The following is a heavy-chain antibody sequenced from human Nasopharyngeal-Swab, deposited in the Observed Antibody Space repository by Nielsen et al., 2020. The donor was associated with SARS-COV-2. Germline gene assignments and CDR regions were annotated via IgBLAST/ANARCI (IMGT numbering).Heavy chain of an antibody. Sequence: GESLKISCAASGFTFSNYAMHWVRQAPGKGLEWVAVISYDGSNEDYADSVKGRFTISRDNSKNTLYLQMNSLRPEDTAVYYCARGYYGSGSYYEDWFDPWGQGTLVTVSS. CDR3: ARGYYGSGSYYEDWFDP. J-gene: IGHJ5*02. CDR1: GFTFSNYA. V-gene: IGHV3-30-3*01. D-gene: IGHD3-10*01. CDR2: ISYDGSNE.